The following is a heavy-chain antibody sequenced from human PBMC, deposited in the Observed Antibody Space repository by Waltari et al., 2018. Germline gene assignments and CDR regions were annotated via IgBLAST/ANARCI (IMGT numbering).Heavy chain of an antibody. J-gene: IGHJ4*02. CDR3: ARHRVAGVVVPAAHFDY. D-gene: IGHD2-2*01. CDR2: IYHRGST. V-gene: IGHV4-38-2*01. Sequence: QVQLQESGPGRVKPSETLSLTCAVSGYSISSGYYWGWIRQPPGKGLEWIGSIYHRGSTYYNPSLKSRVTISVDTSKNQFSLKLSSVTAADTAVYYCARHRVAGVVVPAAHFDYWGQGTLVTVSS. CDR1: GYSISSGYY.